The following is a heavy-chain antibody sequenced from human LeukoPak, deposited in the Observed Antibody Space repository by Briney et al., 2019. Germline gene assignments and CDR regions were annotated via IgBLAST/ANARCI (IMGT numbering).Heavy chain of an antibody. CDR3: AREGYYSSRPMDY. D-gene: IGHD2-2*01. Sequence: GGSLRLSCAASGFTFSSYEMNWVRQAPGKGLEWVSYISGSGSTRYYADSVKGRFTISRDNAKNSLYLQMNSLRAEDTAVYYCAREGYYSSRPMDYWGQGTLVTVSS. V-gene: IGHV3-48*03. CDR1: GFTFSSYE. CDR2: ISGSGSTR. J-gene: IGHJ4*02.